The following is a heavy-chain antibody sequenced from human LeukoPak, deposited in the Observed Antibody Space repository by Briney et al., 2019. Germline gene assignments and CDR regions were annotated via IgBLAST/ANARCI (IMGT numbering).Heavy chain of an antibody. CDR1: GFTFSSYW. CDR2: INSDGSST. J-gene: IGHJ4*02. Sequence: GGSLRLSCAASGFTFSSYWMHWVRQAPGKGLVWVSRINSDGSSTSYADSVKGRFTISRDNAKNTLYLQMNSLRAEDTAVYYCARVIGDFWSGDVHFDYWGQGTLVTVSS. CDR3: ARVIGDFWSGDVHFDY. V-gene: IGHV3-74*01. D-gene: IGHD3-3*01.